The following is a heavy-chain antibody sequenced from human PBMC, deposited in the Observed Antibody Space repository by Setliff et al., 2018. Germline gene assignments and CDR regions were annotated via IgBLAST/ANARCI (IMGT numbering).Heavy chain of an antibody. CDR2: SKSKTAGGAI. J-gene: IGHJ4*02. V-gene: IGHV3-15*07. D-gene: IGHD2-2*01. CDR3: TTDRAACSGSSCLDY. Sequence: GSLRLSCAASGFTFSYAWMHWVRQAPGKGLEWVGRSKSKTAGGAIDYAAPVKGRFTISRDDSKNTLYLQMSSLKTEDTAMYYCTTDRAACSGSSCLDYWGQGILVTVSS. CDR1: GFTFSYAW.